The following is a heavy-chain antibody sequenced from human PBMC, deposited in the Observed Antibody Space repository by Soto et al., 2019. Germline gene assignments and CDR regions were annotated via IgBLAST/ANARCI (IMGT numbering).Heavy chain of an antibody. Sequence: QVQLVESGGGVVQPGRSLRLSRAASGFTFSSYGMHWVRQAPGKGLEWVAVISYDGSNKYYADSVKGRFTISRDNSKNTLYLQMNSLRAEDTAVYYCAKDQYDYVWGSYRYDYYYYGMDVWGQGTTVTVSS. CDR3: AKDQYDYVWGSYRYDYYYYGMDV. V-gene: IGHV3-30*18. CDR2: ISYDGSNK. CDR1: GFTFSSYG. D-gene: IGHD3-16*02. J-gene: IGHJ6*02.